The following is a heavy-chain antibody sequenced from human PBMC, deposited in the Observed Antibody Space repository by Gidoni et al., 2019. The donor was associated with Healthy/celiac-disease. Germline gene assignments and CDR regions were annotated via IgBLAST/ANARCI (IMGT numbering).Heavy chain of an antibody. J-gene: IGHJ4*02. CDR2: ISSSSSYI. CDR1: GFTFSSYS. D-gene: IGHD4-17*01. Sequence: EVQLVESGGGLVKPGGSLRPSCPASGFTFSSYSMNWVRQAPGKGLEWVSSISSSSSYIYYADSVKGRFTISRDNAKNSLYLQMNSLRAEDTAVYYCARDPPRRSTPRPVDYWGQGTLVTVSS. CDR3: ARDPPRRSTPRPVDY. V-gene: IGHV3-21*01.